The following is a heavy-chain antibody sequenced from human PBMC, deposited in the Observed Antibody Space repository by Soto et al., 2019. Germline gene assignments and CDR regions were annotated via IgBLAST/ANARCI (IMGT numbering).Heavy chain of an antibody. V-gene: IGHV2-5*01. J-gene: IGHJ4*02. CDR3: ARPNSGNSYYFDN. CDR2: IYWHNDE. CDR1: GVSLSTSGVG. Sequence: QITLKESGPPLVKPTQTLTLTCTFSGVSLSTSGVGVGWSRQPPGKALEWLALIYWHNDERYNPSLKSRLTIRQDTFKNQVVLRMTNMDPLDTATYYCARPNSGNSYYFDNWGQGNLVDVAS. D-gene: IGHD1-26*01.